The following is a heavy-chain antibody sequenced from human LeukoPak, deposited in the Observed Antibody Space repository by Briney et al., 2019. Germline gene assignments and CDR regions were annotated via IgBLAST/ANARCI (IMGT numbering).Heavy chain of an antibody. D-gene: IGHD3/OR15-3a*01. CDR3: ARDSGFSGTQRGEY. J-gene: IGHJ4*02. CDR1: GFTFSSYA. Sequence: GRSLRLSCAASGFTFSSYAIHWVRQAPGKGLEWVAVISYDGSNKYYADSVKGRFTISRDNSKNTLYLQMSSLRAEDTAVYYCARDSGFSGTQRGEYWGQGTLVTVSS. CDR2: ISYDGSNK. V-gene: IGHV3-30*04.